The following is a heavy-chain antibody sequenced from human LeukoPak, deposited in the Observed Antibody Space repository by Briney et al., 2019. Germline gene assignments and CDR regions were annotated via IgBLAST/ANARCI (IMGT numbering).Heavy chain of an antibody. D-gene: IGHD5-18*01. J-gene: IGHJ3*02. Sequence: GGSLRLSCAASGFTFTSYAMNWVRQAPGKGLEWVSAISGSGSTTYYADSVKGRFTISRDNAKNTLYLQMNSLRAEDTAVYYCARDRGYSYGYDAFDIWGQGTMVTVSS. CDR3: ARDRGYSYGYDAFDI. CDR2: ISGSGSTT. CDR1: GFTFTSYA. V-gene: IGHV3-23*01.